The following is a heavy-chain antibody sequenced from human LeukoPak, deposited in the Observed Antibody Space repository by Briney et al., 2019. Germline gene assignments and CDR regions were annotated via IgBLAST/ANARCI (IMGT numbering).Heavy chain of an antibody. CDR3: ATQPSWPIVGAPTTLDY. CDR2: FDPEDGET. J-gene: IGHJ4*02. CDR1: GYTLTELS. D-gene: IGHD1-26*01. Sequence: GASVNVSFKVSGYTLTELSMHWVRQAPGKGLEWMGGFDPEDGETIYAQKFQGRVTMTEDTSTDTAYMELSSLRSEDTAVYYCATQPSWPIVGAPTTLDYWGQGTLVTVSS. V-gene: IGHV1-24*01.